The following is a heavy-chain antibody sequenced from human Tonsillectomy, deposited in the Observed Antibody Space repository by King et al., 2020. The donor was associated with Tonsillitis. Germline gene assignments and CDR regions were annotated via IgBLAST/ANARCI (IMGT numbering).Heavy chain of an antibody. CDR2: IKSKTDGGTT. CDR3: TTEDIMRTFGRVIPTTL. CDR1: GFTFSNAW. D-gene: IGHD3-16*02. J-gene: IGHJ3*01. Sequence: VQLVESGGGLVKPGGSLRLSCAASGFTFSNAWMSWVRQAPGKGLEWVGRIKSKTDGGTTDYAAPVKGRFTISRDDSKNTLYLQMNSLKTEDTAVYYCTTEDIMRTFGRVIPTTLWGQGTMVTVSS. V-gene: IGHV3-15*01.